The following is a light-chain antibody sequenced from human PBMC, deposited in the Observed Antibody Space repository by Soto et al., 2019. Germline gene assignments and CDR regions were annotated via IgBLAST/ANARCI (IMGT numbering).Light chain of an antibody. CDR3: QQYGSSRQT. V-gene: IGKV3-20*01. J-gene: IGKJ1*01. Sequence: EIVLTQSPGTLSLSPGERATLSCRSSQSVSSSYLGWYQQKPGQAPRLLIYGASSRATGIPDRFGGSGSGTDFTLTISRLEPEDFAVYYCQQYGSSRQTFGQGTKVDI. CDR1: QSVSSSY. CDR2: GAS.